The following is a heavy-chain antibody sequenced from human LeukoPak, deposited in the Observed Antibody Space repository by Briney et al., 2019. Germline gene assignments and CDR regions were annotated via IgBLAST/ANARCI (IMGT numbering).Heavy chain of an antibody. CDR1: GGSVSSGSYY. V-gene: IGHV4-61*01. CDR2: IYYSGST. CDR3: ARDSPYNWNLGGFDY. D-gene: IGHD1-7*01. J-gene: IGHJ4*02. Sequence: SETLSLTCTVSGGSVSSGSYYWSWIRQPPGKGLEWIGYIYYSGSTNYNPSLKSRVTISVDTSKNQFSLKLSSVTAADTAVYYCARDSPYNWNLGGFDYWGQGTLVTVSS.